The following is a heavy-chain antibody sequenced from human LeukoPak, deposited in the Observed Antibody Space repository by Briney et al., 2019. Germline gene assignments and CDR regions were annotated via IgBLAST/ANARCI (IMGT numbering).Heavy chain of an antibody. J-gene: IGHJ4*02. CDR1: GFTFSDYY. D-gene: IGHD3-22*01. Sequence: PGGSLRLSCAASGFTFSDYYMSWIRQAPGKGLEWVSYISFSGSPTQYADSVKGRFTISRDNAKNSLYLQMNSLRDEDTAVYYCARDRAYYYDSSGYYYFDHWGQGTLVTVSS. V-gene: IGHV3-11*01. CDR2: ISFSGSPT. CDR3: ARDRAYYYDSSGYYYFDH.